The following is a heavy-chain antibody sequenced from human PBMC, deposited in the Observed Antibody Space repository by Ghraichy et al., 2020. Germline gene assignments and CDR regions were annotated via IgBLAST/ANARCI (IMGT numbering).Heavy chain of an antibody. J-gene: IGHJ4*02. CDR1: GFTFSNYA. D-gene: IGHD4-17*01. Sequence: GESLRLSCAASGFTFSNYAMHWVRQAPGKGLEWVAVISYDGSNEYYADSVKGRFTISRDNSKNTLYLQMNSLRAEDTAVYYCARAGETVTTLLVRWGQGTLVTVSS. V-gene: IGHV3-30-3*01. CDR3: ARAGETVTTLLVR. CDR2: ISYDGSNE.